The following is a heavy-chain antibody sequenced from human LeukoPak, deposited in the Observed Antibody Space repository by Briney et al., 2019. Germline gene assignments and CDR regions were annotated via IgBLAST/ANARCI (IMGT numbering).Heavy chain of an antibody. CDR2: IIPSLGIA. D-gene: IGHD3-22*01. CDR3: ERDYRYQYARSGYYGAFDT. CDR1: GGTFSSYS. Sequence: SVKVSCKASGGTFSSYSISWVRQAPGQGLEWMGSIIPSLGIANYAQKFQSRLPITADKCTRTAYIELSTLRPVDRAVYYCERDYRYQYARSGYYGAFDTRGQGTLVTVSS. J-gene: IGHJ3*02. V-gene: IGHV1-69*04.